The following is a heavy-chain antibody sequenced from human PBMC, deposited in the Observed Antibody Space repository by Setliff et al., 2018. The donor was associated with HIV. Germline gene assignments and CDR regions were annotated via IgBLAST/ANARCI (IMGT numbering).Heavy chain of an antibody. CDR1: GFTFSTYW. CDR2: IKQHGSEK. J-gene: IGHJ3*02. Sequence: PGGSLRLSCAASGFTFSTYWMSWVRQAPGTGLEWVANIKQHGSEKYYVDSVKGRFTISRDNAKNSLFLQMNSLRAEDTALYYCVKDSLPGGCDMWGQGSMVTVSS. D-gene: IGHD2-2*01. CDR3: VKDSLPGGCDM. V-gene: IGHV3-7*03.